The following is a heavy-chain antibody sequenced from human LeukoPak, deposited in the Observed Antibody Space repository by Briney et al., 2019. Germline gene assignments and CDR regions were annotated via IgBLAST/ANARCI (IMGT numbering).Heavy chain of an antibody. D-gene: IGHD6-13*01. CDR1: GFTFSSYS. J-gene: IGHJ6*02. CDR2: ISSSSSYI. CDR3: ARDASSSWAVDV. V-gene: IGHV3-21*01. Sequence: GGSLRLSCAASGFTFSSYSMNWVRQAPGKGLEWVSSISSSSSYIYYADSVKGRFTISRDNAKNSLYLQMNSLRAEDTAVYYCARDASSSWAVDVCGQGTTVTVSS.